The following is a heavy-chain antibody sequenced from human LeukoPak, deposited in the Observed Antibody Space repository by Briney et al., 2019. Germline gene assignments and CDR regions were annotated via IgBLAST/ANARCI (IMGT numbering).Heavy chain of an antibody. CDR1: GYTLTGYY. CDR3: AGLVVWFGEEGPYFDY. Sequence: ASVKVSCKASGYTLTGYYMHRVRQAPGQGLEWMGWINPNSGGTNYAQKFQGRVTMTRDTSISTAYMELSRLRSDDPAVYYCAGLVVWFGEEGPYFDYWGQGTLVTVSS. J-gene: IGHJ4*02. V-gene: IGHV1-2*02. CDR2: INPNSGGT. D-gene: IGHD3-10*01.